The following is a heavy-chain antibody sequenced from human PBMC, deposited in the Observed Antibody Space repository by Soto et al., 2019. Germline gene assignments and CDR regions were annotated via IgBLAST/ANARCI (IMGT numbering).Heavy chain of an antibody. CDR1: GGSISSYY. D-gene: IGHD3-3*01. CDR3: ARGYYDFWSGYSGYYYYYMDV. CDR2: IYYSGST. Sequence: SETLSLTCTVSGGSISSYYWSWIRQPPGKGLEWIGYIYYSGSTNYNPSLKSRVTISVDTSKNQFSLKLSSVTAADTAVYYCARGYYDFWSGYSGYYYYYMDVWGKGTTVTVSS. J-gene: IGHJ6*03. V-gene: IGHV4-59*01.